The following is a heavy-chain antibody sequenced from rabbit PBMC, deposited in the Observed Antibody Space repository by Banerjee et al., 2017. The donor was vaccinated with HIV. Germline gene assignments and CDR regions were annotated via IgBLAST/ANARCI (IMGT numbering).Heavy chain of an antibody. J-gene: IGHJ4*01. D-gene: IGHD7-1*01. CDR3: ARDRDGDAGYGSLAL. CDR2: INTSSGNT. CDR1: GFSFSNKYV. Sequence: QEQLEESGGGLVKPEGCLTLTCKASGFSFSNKYVMCWVRQAPGKGLEWIACINTSSGNTVYASWAKGRFTISRSTSLNTVDLKMTSLTVADTATYFCARDRDGDAGYGSLALWGPGTLVTVS. V-gene: IGHV1S43*01.